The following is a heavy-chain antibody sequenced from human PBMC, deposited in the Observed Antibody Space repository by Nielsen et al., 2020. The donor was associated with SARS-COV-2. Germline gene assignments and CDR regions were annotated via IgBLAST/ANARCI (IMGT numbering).Heavy chain of an antibody. V-gene: IGHV1-18*04. Sequence: ASVKVSCKASGYTFTSYGISWVRQAPGQGLEWMGWISAYNGNTNYAQKLQGRVTMTTDTSTSTAYMELRSLRSEDTAVYYCARAYYDSSGYPSDYWGQGTLVTVSS. D-gene: IGHD3-22*01. J-gene: IGHJ4*02. CDR2: ISAYNGNT. CDR1: GYTFTSYG. CDR3: ARAYYDSSGYPSDY.